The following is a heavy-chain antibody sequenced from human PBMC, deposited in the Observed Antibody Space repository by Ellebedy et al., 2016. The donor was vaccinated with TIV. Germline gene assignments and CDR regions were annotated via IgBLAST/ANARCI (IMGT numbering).Heavy chain of an antibody. V-gene: IGHV3-30*03. CDR3: ARDLGHIWGSIDY. CDR2: ISDDGRNK. D-gene: IGHD3-16*01. CDR1: GFIFSNYG. J-gene: IGHJ4*02. Sequence: GESLKISCAASGFIFSNYGIHWVHQAPGKGLEWVAVISDDGRNKYYADSVKGRFSISRDNSKNTLYLQMNSLRAEDTAVYSCARDLGHIWGSIDYWGQGTLVSVSS.